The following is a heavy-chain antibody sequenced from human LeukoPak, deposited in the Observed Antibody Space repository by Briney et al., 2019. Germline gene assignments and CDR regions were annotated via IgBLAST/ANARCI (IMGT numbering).Heavy chain of an antibody. D-gene: IGHD2-2*01. J-gene: IGHJ4*02. Sequence: GGSLRLSCAASGFTFNTYAMSWVRQAPGKGLEWVSVISGGGGTTYYADSVKGRFTIFRDNFKNTLYLQMNSLRAEDTAKYYCAKVASLCTSTSCVRGGFDYWGQGTPVTVSS. V-gene: IGHV3-23*01. CDR1: GFTFNTYA. CDR2: ISGGGGTT. CDR3: AKVASLCTSTSCVRGGFDY.